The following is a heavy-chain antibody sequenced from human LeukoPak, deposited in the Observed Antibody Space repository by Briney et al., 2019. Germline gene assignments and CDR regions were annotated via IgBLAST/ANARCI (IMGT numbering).Heavy chain of an antibody. CDR2: IYPGDSDT. CDR1: GYSFTSYW. CDR3: ARLLEGYYDSSGYFDY. J-gene: IGHJ4*02. Sequence: GESLKISCKGSGYSFTSYWIGWARQMPGKGLEWMGIIYPGDSDTRYSPSFQGQVTISADKSISTAYLQWSSLKASDTAMYYCARLLEGYYDSSGYFDYWGQGTLVTVSS. D-gene: IGHD3-22*01. V-gene: IGHV5-51*01.